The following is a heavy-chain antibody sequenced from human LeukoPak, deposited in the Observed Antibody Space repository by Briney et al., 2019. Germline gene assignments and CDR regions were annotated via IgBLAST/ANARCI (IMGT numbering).Heavy chain of an antibody. CDR2: ISGSGGGT. CDR1: GFTFSSYS. D-gene: IGHD5-24*01. J-gene: IGHJ5*02. CDR3: ARGGRRDGYNWPLDP. V-gene: IGHV3-23*01. Sequence: GGSLRLSCAASGFTFSSYSMRWVRQAPGKGLGWVSGISGSGGGTNYADSVKGRFTISRDNSKDTLYLQMNSLRAEDTAVYYCARGGRRDGYNWPLDPWGQGTLVIVSS.